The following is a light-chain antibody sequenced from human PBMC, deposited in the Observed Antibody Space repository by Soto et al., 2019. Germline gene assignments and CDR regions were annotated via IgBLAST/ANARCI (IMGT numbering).Light chain of an antibody. CDR1: QSVSSSY. CDR3: HHYDRSPGLFA. V-gene: IGKV3-20*01. J-gene: IGKJ3*01. Sequence: EIVLTQSPGTLSLSPGERATLSCRASQSVSSSYLAWYQQKPGQAPRLLIYGASSRATGIQDRFSGSGSGTDFTLTIIRLEPEDFAVYYCHHYDRSPGLFAFGPETKVDIK. CDR2: GAS.